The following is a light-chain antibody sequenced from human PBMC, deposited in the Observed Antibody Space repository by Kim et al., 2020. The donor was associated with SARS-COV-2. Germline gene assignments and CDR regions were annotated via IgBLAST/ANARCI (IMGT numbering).Light chain of an antibody. Sequence: SASVGDRVTITCQASQDISNYLTWYQQKPGKAPKLLIYEVSNLETGVSSRFSGSGSGSYFTFTISSLQPEDVATYYCQQYNSLPLTFGGGTKVDIK. CDR2: EVS. CDR3: QQYNSLPLT. V-gene: IGKV1-33*01. J-gene: IGKJ4*01. CDR1: QDISNY.